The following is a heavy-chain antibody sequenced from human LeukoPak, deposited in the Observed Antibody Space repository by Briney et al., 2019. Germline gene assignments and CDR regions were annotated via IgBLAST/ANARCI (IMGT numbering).Heavy chain of an antibody. D-gene: IGHD3-3*01. CDR1: GYTFTGYY. CDR2: INPNTGGT. CDR3: ARDFWSGYHAFDI. V-gene: IGHV1-2*02. Sequence: ASVKVSCKASGYTFTGYYMHWVRQAPGQGLEWMGWINPNTGGTNYAQKFQGRVTMTRDTSISTAYMELSRLRSDDTAVYYCARDFWSGYHAFDIWGQGTMVTVSS. J-gene: IGHJ3*02.